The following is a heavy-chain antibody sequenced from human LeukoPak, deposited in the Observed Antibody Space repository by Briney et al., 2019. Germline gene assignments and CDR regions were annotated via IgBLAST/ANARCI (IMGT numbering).Heavy chain of an antibody. CDR3: ARHLNTPMVRAHFDY. J-gene: IGHJ4*02. Sequence: SETLSLTCTVSGGSISSDYWTWIRQPPGKGLEWIGYIYHSGTTNYNPSPKSRVTISIDTSKNQFSLKLSSVTAADTAVYYRARHLNTPMVRAHFDYWGQGTLITVSS. CDR1: GGSISSDY. CDR2: IYHSGTT. V-gene: IGHV4-59*08. D-gene: IGHD5-18*01.